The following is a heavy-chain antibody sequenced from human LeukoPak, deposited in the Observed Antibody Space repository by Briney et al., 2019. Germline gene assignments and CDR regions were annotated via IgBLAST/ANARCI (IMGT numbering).Heavy chain of an antibody. D-gene: IGHD4-17*01. V-gene: IGHV3-21*01. CDR1: GFTFSSYT. CDR3: ARDADDFGDSSDY. CDR2: IGSRSSFI. Sequence: GGSLRLSCAASGFTFSSYTMNWVRQAPGKGLEWVSSIGSRSSFIYYADSVKGRFTISRDSAKNSLYLQMNSLRAEDTAVYYCARDADDFGDSSDYWGQGTLVTVSS. J-gene: IGHJ4*02.